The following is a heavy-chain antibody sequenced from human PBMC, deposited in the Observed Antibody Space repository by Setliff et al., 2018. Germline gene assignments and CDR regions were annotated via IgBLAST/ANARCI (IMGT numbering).Heavy chain of an antibody. Sequence: PSETLSLTCAVYGESFDNHYWTWIRQPPGERLEWIGEINHRGFTDYKPSLKSRLTMSVDTSRNQFSLNLGSVTAADMGVYYCARGRIAERPEAIDYWGQGTPVTVS. D-gene: IGHD6-6*01. V-gene: IGHV4-34*01. CDR1: GESFDNHY. CDR2: INHRGFT. J-gene: IGHJ4*02. CDR3: ARGRIAERPEAIDY.